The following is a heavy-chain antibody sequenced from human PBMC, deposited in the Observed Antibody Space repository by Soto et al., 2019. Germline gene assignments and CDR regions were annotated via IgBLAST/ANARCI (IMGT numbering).Heavy chain of an antibody. CDR1: GDTFNFYS. CDR2: VNPIVSMS. Sequence: QVQLVQSGAEVKRPGSSVKVSCKASGDTFNFYSINWVRQAPGLGLEWMGRVNPIVSMSNYTQKFQGRVRMTAARSASTADMELSSLGSEDTAIYYCASSYGSGYRACDYWGQGALVTVSS. J-gene: IGHJ4*02. V-gene: IGHV1-69*02. D-gene: IGHD3-10*01. CDR3: ASSYGSGYRACDY.